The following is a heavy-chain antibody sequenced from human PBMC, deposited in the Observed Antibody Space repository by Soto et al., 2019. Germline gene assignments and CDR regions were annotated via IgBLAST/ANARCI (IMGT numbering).Heavy chain of an antibody. Sequence: QVQLVESGGGMVQPGRSLRLSCAASGFTFSSYGMHWVRQAPGKGLEWVAVISYDGSDKYYADSVKGRFTISRDNSKNTLNLQMNSLRADDTAVYYCAKALGELSPESYDYWGQGTLITVSS. CDR3: AKALGELSPESYDY. V-gene: IGHV3-30*18. CDR2: ISYDGSDK. J-gene: IGHJ4*02. D-gene: IGHD3-16*02. CDR1: GFTFSSYG.